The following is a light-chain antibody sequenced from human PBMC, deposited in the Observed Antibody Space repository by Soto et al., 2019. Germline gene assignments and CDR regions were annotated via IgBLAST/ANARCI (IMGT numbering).Light chain of an antibody. J-gene: IGKJ1*01. CDR3: QQYGSSPLT. CDR2: GAS. Sequence: EIVLTQSPGTLSLSPGERATLSCRASQSVSSSYLAWYQQKPGQAPRLLIYGASSRATGIPDRFRGSGSGTDFTLTISSLEPEDFAVYYCQQYGSSPLTFGQGTKVEIK. CDR1: QSVSSSY. V-gene: IGKV3-20*01.